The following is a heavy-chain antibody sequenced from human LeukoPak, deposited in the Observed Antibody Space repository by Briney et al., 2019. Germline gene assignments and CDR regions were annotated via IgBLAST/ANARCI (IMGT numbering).Heavy chain of an antibody. D-gene: IGHD3-3*01. CDR1: GYTFTSYY. CDR2: INPSGGST. J-gene: IGHJ4*02. V-gene: IGHV1-46*01. CDR3: ARDPSGQYTPQLDIFDY. Sequence: VSVKVSCKASGYTFTSYYMHWVRQAPGQGLEWMGIINPSGGSTSYAQKFQGRVTMTRDTSTSTVYMELSSLRSEDTAVYYCARDPSGQYTPQLDIFDYWGQGTLVTVSS.